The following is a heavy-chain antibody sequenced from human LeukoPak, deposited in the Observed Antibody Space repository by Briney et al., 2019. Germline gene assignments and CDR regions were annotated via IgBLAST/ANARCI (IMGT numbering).Heavy chain of an antibody. CDR1: GGSISSGDYY. Sequence: SQTLSLTCTVSGGSISSGDYYWSWIRQPPGKGLEYIGYIYYSGSTYYNPSLKSRITISVDTSKNQFSLKLSSVTAADTAVYYCARGSWSSSIDYWAREPWSPSPQ. J-gene: IGHJ4*02. CDR3: ARGSWSSSIDY. CDR2: IYYSGST. V-gene: IGHV4-30-4*01. D-gene: IGHD6-6*01.